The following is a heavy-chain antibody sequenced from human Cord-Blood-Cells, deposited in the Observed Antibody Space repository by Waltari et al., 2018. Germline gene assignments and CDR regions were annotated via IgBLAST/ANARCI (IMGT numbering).Heavy chain of an antibody. CDR1: GGPISSYY. V-gene: IGHV4-59*01. CDR2: IYYSGST. J-gene: IGHJ4*02. CDR3: ARGDVGYSYGYFDY. D-gene: IGHD5-18*01. Sequence: QVQLQESGPGLVKPSEPLSLTCTVSGGPISSYYWSGIRQPTGKGLEWIGYIYYSGSTNYNPSLKSRVTISVDTSKNQFSLKLSSVTAADTAVYYCARGDVGYSYGYFDYWGQGTLVTVSS.